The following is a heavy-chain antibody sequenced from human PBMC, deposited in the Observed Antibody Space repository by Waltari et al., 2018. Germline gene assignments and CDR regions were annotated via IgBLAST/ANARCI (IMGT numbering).Heavy chain of an antibody. Sequence: EVQLVESGGGLVQPGGSLRLSCAASGFPFTNYWMSWVRQAPGKGLEWVANIKEDGSDKHYVESVKGRFTISRDNAKNSLYLQMNSLRAEDTAVYYCARDAMRDGDFDYWGQGALVTVSS. CDR1: GFPFTNYW. CDR3: ARDAMRDGDFDY. V-gene: IGHV3-7*01. CDR2: IKEDGSDK. D-gene: IGHD3-3*01. J-gene: IGHJ4*02.